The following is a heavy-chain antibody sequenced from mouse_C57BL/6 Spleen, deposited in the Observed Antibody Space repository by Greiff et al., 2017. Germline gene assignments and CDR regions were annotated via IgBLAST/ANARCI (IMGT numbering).Heavy chain of an antibody. CDR1: GFSLTSYA. CDR2: IRTGGGT. Sequence: QVQLKQSGPGLVAPSQSLSITCTVSGFSLTSYAISWVRQPPGKGLEWLGVIRTGGGTNYNSALKSRLSISKDNSKSQVFLKMNSLQTDDTARYYCARRGYDGGMDYWGQGTSVTVSS. CDR3: ARRGYDGGMDY. J-gene: IGHJ4*01. V-gene: IGHV2-9-1*01. D-gene: IGHD2-3*01.